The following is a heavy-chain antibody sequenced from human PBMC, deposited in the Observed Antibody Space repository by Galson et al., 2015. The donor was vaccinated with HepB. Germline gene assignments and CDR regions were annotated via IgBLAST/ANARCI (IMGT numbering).Heavy chain of an antibody. D-gene: IGHD2-2*01. CDR3: ARDVMYPLDQ. J-gene: IGHJ4*02. CDR1: GYTFTSNG. V-gene: IGHV1-18*04. CDR2: ISANSGNA. Sequence: SVKVSCKASGYTFTSNGISWVRQAPGQGLEWVGWISANSGNAHYAQYLKGRVTLTTDTSTTTAYMELGGLRADDTAVYYCARDVMYPLDQWGQGTLVTVSS.